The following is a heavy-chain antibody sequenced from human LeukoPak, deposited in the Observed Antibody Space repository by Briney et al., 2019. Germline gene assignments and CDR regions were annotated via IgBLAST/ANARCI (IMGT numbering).Heavy chain of an antibody. CDR3: ARPWLGAFDY. J-gene: IGHJ4*02. CDR2: IYYSGST. D-gene: IGHD5-12*01. Sequence: PSETLSLTCAVSGGSVSSGGDYWSWTRQPPGKGLEWIGYIYYSGSTNYNPSLKSRVTISVDTSKNHFSLKLSPVTAADTAVYYCARPWLGAFDYWGQGTLVTVSS. CDR1: GGSVSSGGDY. V-gene: IGHV4-61*08.